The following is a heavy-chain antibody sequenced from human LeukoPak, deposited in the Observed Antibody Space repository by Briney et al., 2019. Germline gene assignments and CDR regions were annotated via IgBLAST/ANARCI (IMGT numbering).Heavy chain of an antibody. J-gene: IGHJ4*02. CDR3: ARGLGYYYDSSGYGGFDY. V-gene: IGHV3-20*04. CDR1: GFTLDDYG. Sequence: PGGSLRLSCAASGFTLDDYGMSWVRQAPGRGLEWVSGINWNGGSTGYADSVKGRFTISRDNAKNSPYLQMNSLRAEDTAVYYCARGLGYYYDSSGYGGFDYWGQGTLVTVSS. CDR2: INWNGGST. D-gene: IGHD3-22*01.